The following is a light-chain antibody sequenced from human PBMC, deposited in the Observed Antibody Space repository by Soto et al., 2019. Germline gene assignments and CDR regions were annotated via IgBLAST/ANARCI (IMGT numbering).Light chain of an antibody. V-gene: IGLV2-23*02. CDR2: EVS. Sequence: QSALTQPASVSGSPGQSITISCTGTSSDVGSYNLVSWYQQHPGTAPKLMIYEVSKRPSGVSNRFSGSKSGNTASLTISGLQAEDEADYYCCSYAGSSTPSWVFGGGTKLTVL. J-gene: IGLJ3*02. CDR1: SSDVGSYNL. CDR3: CSYAGSSTPSWV.